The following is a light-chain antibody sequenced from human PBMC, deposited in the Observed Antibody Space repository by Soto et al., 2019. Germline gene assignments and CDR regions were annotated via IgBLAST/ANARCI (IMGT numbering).Light chain of an antibody. CDR2: DAS. CDR3: QHYNNYPWT. V-gene: IGKV1-5*01. CDR1: QSIINW. Sequence: IRMTQSPSSLSASTGDRVTMTCRASQSIINWLAWYQQKPGKAPKLLIYDASSLETGVPSRFSGSGSGTEFTLTISSLQPDDFATYYCQHYNNYPWTFGQGTKVDIK. J-gene: IGKJ1*01.